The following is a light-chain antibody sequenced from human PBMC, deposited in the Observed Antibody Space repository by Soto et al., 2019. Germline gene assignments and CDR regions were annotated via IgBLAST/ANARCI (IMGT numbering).Light chain of an antibody. V-gene: IGKV3-20*01. CDR1: QSVSSSY. CDR3: QQYDTSPVT. J-gene: IGKJ1*01. Sequence: EIVLTQSPGTLSLSPGERATLSCRASQSVSSSYLAWYQQKPGQAPRLLIYGASIRATGIPDRFSGSGSGTAFTLTISSLEPEDFAVYYCQQYDTSPVTFGQGTKVEIK. CDR2: GAS.